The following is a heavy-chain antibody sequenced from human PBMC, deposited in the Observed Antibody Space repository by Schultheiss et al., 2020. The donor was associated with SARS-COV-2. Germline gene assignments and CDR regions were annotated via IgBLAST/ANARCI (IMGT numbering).Heavy chain of an antibody. J-gene: IGHJ4*02. CDR2: VSASGTST. CDR3: ARATRMVATRPFDY. V-gene: IGHV3-23*01. Sequence: GGSLRLSCAASGFTFDDYAMHWVRQAPGKGLEWVSAVSASGTSTYYAASVKGRFTISRDNSKNTLYLQMNSLRAEDTAVYYCARATRMVATRPFDYWGQGTLVTVSS. CDR1: GFTFDDYA. D-gene: IGHD5-12*01.